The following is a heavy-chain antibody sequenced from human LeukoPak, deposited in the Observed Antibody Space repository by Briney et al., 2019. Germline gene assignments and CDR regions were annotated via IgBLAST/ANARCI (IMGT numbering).Heavy chain of an antibody. CDR3: ASEYYYDSSGLDAFDI. Sequence: SETLSLTCTVSGGSISGSSYYWGWIRQPPGKGLEWIGRIYYSGSTYYNPSLKSRFTISVDTSKNQFSLKLSSVTAADTAVYYCASEYYYDSSGLDAFDIWGQGTMVTVSS. V-gene: IGHV4-39*01. CDR1: GGSISGSSYY. D-gene: IGHD3-22*01. J-gene: IGHJ3*02. CDR2: IYYSGST.